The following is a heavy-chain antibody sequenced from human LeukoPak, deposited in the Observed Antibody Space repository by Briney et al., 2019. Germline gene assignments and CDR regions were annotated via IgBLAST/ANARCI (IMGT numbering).Heavy chain of an antibody. J-gene: IGHJ4*02. Sequence: PGGSLSLSCSASGFTFSSYGMHWVRQAPGKGLEWVAFIRYDGSNKYYADSVKGRFTISRDNSKNTLYLQMNSLRAEDTAVYYCAKDELLWFGESYFDYWGQGTLVTVSS. CDR3: AKDELLWFGESYFDY. D-gene: IGHD3-10*01. CDR2: IRYDGSNK. V-gene: IGHV3-30*02. CDR1: GFTFSSYG.